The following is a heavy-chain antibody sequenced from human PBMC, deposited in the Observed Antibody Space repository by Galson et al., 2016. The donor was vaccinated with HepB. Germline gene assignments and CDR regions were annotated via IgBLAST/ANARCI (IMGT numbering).Heavy chain of an antibody. CDR3: AREESSGSYCNY. CDR1: GFTFSGYS. Sequence: SLRLSCAGSGFTFSGYSMNWVRQAPGKGLEWISYISRVSDNMYYTDSVRGRFTISRDNATSSRFMQMNSLRAEDTAVYYCAREESSGSYCNYWGQGTLVTVPS. D-gene: IGHD1-26*01. J-gene: IGHJ4*02. V-gene: IGHV3-48*01. CDR2: ISRVSDNM.